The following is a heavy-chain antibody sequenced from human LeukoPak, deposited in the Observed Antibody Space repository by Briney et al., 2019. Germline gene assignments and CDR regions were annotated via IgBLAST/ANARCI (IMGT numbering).Heavy chain of an antibody. Sequence: GGSLRLSCAASGFTFSSYSMNWVRQAPGKGLEWASSISSSSSYIYYADSVKGRFTISRDNAKNSLYLQMNSLRAEDTAVYYCARDLEELLWFGELLRDYWGQGTLVTVSS. V-gene: IGHV3-21*01. J-gene: IGHJ4*02. CDR3: ARDLEELLWFGELLRDY. CDR1: GFTFSSYS. D-gene: IGHD3-10*01. CDR2: ISSSSSYI.